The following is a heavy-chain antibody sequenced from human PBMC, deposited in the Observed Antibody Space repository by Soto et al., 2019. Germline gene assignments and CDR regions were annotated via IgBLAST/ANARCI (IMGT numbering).Heavy chain of an antibody. CDR2: IIAFIGNA. V-gene: IGHV1-69*13. D-gene: IGHD2-15*01. CDR1: GCTFTSYA. Sequence: SVKVSCKASGCTFTSYAISWVRQAPGQGLEWMGWIIAFIGNANYAQKFQGRVTITADESTSTAYMELSSLRSEDTAVYYCANRYCHGGGYYPVVWFDPWG. CDR3: ANRYCHGGGYYPVVWFDP. J-gene: IGHJ5*02.